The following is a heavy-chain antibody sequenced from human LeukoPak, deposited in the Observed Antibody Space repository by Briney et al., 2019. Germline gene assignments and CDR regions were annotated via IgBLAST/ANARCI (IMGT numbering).Heavy chain of an antibody. D-gene: IGHD5-12*01. CDR1: GYTFTSYG. Sequence: ASVKVSCKASGYTFTSYGISWVRQAPGQGLEWMGWISAYNGNTNYAQKLQGRVTMTTDTSTSTAYMELRSLRSDDTAVYYCARGQYSGYDHWGYYFDYWGQGTLVTVSS. J-gene: IGHJ4*02. CDR3: ARGQYSGYDHWGYYFDY. V-gene: IGHV1-18*01. CDR2: ISAYNGNT.